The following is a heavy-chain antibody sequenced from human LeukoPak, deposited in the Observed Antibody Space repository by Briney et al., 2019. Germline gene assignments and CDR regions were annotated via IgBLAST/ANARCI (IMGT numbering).Heavy chain of an antibody. CDR3: ARTHIVVVTAMDV. CDR2: IYTSGST. CDR1: GGSINSGSYY. Sequence: SQTLSLTCTVSGGSINSGSYYCSWLRQPAGKGLEWIGRIYTSGSTNYNPSLKSRVTILVDTSKKHFSLRLSSVTAADTAVYYCARTHIVVVTAMDVWGKGTTVTVSS. V-gene: IGHV4-61*02. J-gene: IGHJ6*04. D-gene: IGHD2-21*02.